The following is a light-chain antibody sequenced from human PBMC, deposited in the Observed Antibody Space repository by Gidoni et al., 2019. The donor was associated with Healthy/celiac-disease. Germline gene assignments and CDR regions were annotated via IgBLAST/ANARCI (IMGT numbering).Light chain of an antibody. CDR1: QSISSY. CDR3: QQSYSTPYT. Sequence: DIQMNHSPSSLSAAVGGRVTITCRASQSISSYINWYQQNPGKAPKLLIYAASSLQSGVPSRFSGSGSGTDFTLTISSLQPEDFATYYCQQSYSTPYTFXXXTKLEIK. J-gene: IGKJ2*01. V-gene: IGKV1-39*01. CDR2: AAS.